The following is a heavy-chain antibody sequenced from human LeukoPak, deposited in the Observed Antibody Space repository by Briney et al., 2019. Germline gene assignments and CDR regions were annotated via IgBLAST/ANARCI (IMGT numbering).Heavy chain of an antibody. Sequence: PGGSLRLSCVASGFTFSGYWMSWVRQAPGKGLEWVANINQDENEKYYVVSVKGRFTISRDNTKNSLYLQMNSLRAEDTAVYYCARHCSSSNCRAYWGQGTLVTVSS. CDR2: INQDENEK. D-gene: IGHD2-2*01. J-gene: IGHJ4*02. V-gene: IGHV3-7*01. CDR3: ARHCSSSNCRAY. CDR1: GFTFSGYW.